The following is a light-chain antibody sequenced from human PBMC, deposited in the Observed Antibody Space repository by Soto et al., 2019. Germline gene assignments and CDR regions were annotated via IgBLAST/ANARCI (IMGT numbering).Light chain of an antibody. CDR3: CAYAATYAYG. CDR2: QGY. Sequence: QSALTQPASVSGSPGQSITISCTGTSSDVGKYNLVSWYQQHPGKAPKVMILQGYKRPSGVSNRFSGSIFGNTASLTISGLHAEDEAEYNCCAYAATYAYGFGTGPKVTVL. V-gene: IGLV2-23*01. CDR1: SSDVGKYNL. J-gene: IGLJ1*01.